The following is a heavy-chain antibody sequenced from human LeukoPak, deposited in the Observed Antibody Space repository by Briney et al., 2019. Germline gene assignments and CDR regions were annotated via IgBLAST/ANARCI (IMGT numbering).Heavy chain of an antibody. CDR2: ISSSGSTI. J-gene: IGHJ5*02. D-gene: IGHD3-22*01. V-gene: IGHV3-11*01. Sequence: PGGSLRLSCAASGFTFSDYYMSWIRQAPGKGLEWVSYISSSGSTIYYADSVKGRFTTSRDNAKNSLYLQMNSLRAEDTAVYYCARSDSSGYPNWFDPWGQGTLVTVSS. CDR3: ARSDSSGYPNWFDP. CDR1: GFTFSDYY.